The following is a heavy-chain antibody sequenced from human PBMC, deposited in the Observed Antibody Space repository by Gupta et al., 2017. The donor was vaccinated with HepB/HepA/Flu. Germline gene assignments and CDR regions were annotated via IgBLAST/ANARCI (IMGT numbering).Heavy chain of an antibody. CDR3: ARARDIVVVPAAIGYWFDP. V-gene: IGHV1-69*01. CDR2: IIPIFGTA. Sequence: QVQLVQSGAEVKKPGSSVKVSCKASGGTFSSYAISWVRQAPGQGLEWMGGIIPIFGTANYAQKFQGRVTITADESTSTAYMELSSLRSEDTAVYYCARARDIVVVPAAIGYWFDPWGQGTLVTVSS. J-gene: IGHJ5*02. CDR1: GGTFSSYA. D-gene: IGHD2-2*01.